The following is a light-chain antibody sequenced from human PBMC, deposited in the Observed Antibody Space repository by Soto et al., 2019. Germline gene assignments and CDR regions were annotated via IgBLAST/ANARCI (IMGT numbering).Light chain of an antibody. CDR3: QQSYSTPRVT. CDR1: QIVNTF. Sequence: DIQLTQSPSSLSASVGDRVTITCRASQIVNTFLNWYQQKPGKAPNLLIYRASNLPSGVPSRFSGSGAGTDFTLTINSLHPDESATYYCQQSYSTPRVTFGGGTKVEI. V-gene: IGKV1-39*01. J-gene: IGKJ4*01. CDR2: RAS.